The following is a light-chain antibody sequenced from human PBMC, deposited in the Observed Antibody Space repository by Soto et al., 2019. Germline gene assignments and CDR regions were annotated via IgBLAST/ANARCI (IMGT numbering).Light chain of an antibody. V-gene: IGKV3-15*01. CDR2: GAS. Sequence: EIVMTQSPATLSVSPGERATLSCRASQSVSSNLAWYQQKPGQAPRLLIYGASTRATGIPARFSGSGSGTELTLTIRSLQSEDCAIYYCKQYHTWPITFGGGTKVDIK. CDR3: KQYHTWPIT. CDR1: QSVSSN. J-gene: IGKJ4*01.